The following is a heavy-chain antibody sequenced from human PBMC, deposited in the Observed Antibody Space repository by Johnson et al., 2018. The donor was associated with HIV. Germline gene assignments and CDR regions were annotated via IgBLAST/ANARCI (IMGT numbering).Heavy chain of an antibody. CDR2: IKQDGSEK. CDR3: AGGGLLWFGHPAD. CDR1: GFTFRSYA. D-gene: IGHD3-10*01. V-gene: IGHV3-7*01. Sequence: VQLVESGGGVVQPGRSLRLSCAASGFTFRSYAMHWVRQAPGKGLEWVANIKQDGSEKYCVDSVKGRFTISRDNAKNSLYLQMNSLRAEDTAVYYCAGGGLLWFGHPADWGQGTMVTVSS. J-gene: IGHJ3*01.